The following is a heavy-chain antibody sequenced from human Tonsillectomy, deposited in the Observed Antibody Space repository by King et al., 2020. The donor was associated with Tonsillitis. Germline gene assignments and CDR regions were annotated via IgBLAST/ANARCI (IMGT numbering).Heavy chain of an antibody. Sequence: VTLKESGPTLVKPTQTLTLTCTFSGFSLRSSPVGVGWIRQPPGKALEWLALLYWDDDKRYSASLKSRLVITKDTSGKQVVLAMTNMDPLDTATSFCAPYAYSSSWSWVGFDYWGQGTLVTVSS. J-gene: IGHJ4*02. D-gene: IGHD6-13*01. V-gene: IGHV2-5*02. CDR2: LYWDDDK. CDR3: APYAYSSSWSWVGFDY. CDR1: GFSLRSSPVG.